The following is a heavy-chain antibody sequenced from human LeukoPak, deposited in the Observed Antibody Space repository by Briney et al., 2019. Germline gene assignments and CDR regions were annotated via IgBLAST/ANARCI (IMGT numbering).Heavy chain of an antibody. Sequence: SETLSLTCAVYGGSFSGYYWSWIRQPPGKGLEWIGEINHSGSTNYNPSLKSRVTISVDTSKNQFSLKLSSVTAAETAVYYCARIDSRYYYDSSGYSRYYYGMDVWGQGTTVTVSS. V-gene: IGHV4-34*01. J-gene: IGHJ6*02. D-gene: IGHD3-22*01. CDR1: GGSFSGYY. CDR3: ARIDSRYYYDSSGYSRYYYGMDV. CDR2: INHSGST.